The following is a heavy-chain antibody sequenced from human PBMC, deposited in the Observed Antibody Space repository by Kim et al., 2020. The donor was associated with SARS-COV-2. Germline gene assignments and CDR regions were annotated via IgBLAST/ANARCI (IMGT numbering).Heavy chain of an antibody. J-gene: IGHJ5*02. CDR2: IYPGDSDT. D-gene: IGHD6-13*01. CDR3: ARHKKRRGYSSSWYTGWFDP. V-gene: IGHV5-51*01. Sequence: GESLKISCKGSGYSFTSYWIGWVRQMPGKGLEWMGIIYPGDSDTRYSPSFQGQVTISADKSISPAYLQWSSLKASDTAMYYCARHKKRRGYSSSWYTGWFDPWGQGALVTVSS. CDR1: GYSFTSYW.